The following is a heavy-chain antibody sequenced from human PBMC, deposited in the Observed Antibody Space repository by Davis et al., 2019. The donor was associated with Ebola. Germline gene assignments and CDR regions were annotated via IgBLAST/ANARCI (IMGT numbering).Heavy chain of an antibody. CDR3: ARDQGVTSYYYYYYMDV. Sequence: PSETLSLTCTVSGGSISSSSYYWGWIRQPPGKGLEWIGSIYYSGSTYYNPSLKSRVTISVDTSKNQFSLKLSSVTAADTAVYYCARDQGVTSYYYYYYMDVWGKGTTVTVSS. V-gene: IGHV4-39*07. CDR2: IYYSGST. D-gene: IGHD4-11*01. CDR1: GGSISSSSYY. J-gene: IGHJ6*03.